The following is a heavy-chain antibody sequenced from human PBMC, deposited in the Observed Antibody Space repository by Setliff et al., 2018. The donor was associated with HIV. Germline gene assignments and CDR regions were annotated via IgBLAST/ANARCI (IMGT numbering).Heavy chain of an antibody. CDR1: GYTFASYG. V-gene: IGHV1-18*01. Sequence: ASVKVSCKASGYTFASYGISWVRQAPGQGLEWVGWISVFSGNTIYAQKVQDRVTMTTDTPTSTAYMELRSLRSDDTAMYYCARDFYDVGRWFGELRPFDYWGQGTLVTVSS. CDR2: ISVFSGNT. D-gene: IGHD3-10*01. J-gene: IGHJ4*02. CDR3: ARDFYDVGRWFGELRPFDY.